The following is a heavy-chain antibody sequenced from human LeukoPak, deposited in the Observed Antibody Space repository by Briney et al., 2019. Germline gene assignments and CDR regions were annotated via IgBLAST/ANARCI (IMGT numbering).Heavy chain of an antibody. Sequence: VKVSCKASGGTFSSYAISWVRQAPGQGLEWMGRIIPILGIANYAQKFQGRVTITADKSTSTAYMELSSLRSEDTAVYYCASFRQTLAPFDYWGQGTLVTVSS. D-gene: IGHD2/OR15-2a*01. V-gene: IGHV1-69*10. CDR2: IIPILGIA. J-gene: IGHJ4*02. CDR1: GGTFSSYA. CDR3: ASFRQTLAPFDY.